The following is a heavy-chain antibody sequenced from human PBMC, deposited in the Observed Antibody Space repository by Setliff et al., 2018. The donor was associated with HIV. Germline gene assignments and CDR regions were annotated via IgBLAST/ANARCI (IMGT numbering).Heavy chain of an antibody. CDR2: IYHIGTT. CDR3: ARDPSGSDAFDI. Sequence: SETLSLTCAVSGGSISSSNWWSWVRQPPGKGLEWIGEIYHIGTTNYNPSLKSRFTISVDKSKNQFSLKLSSVTAADTALYFCARDPSGSDAFDIWGQGTMVTVSS. D-gene: IGHD6-6*01. CDR1: GGSISSSNW. J-gene: IGHJ3*02. V-gene: IGHV4-4*02.